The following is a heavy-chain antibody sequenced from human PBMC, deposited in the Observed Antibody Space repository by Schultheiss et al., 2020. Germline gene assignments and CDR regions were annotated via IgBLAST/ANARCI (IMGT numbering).Heavy chain of an antibody. J-gene: IGHJ5*02. CDR3: ARDRATYSSGWYPPP. D-gene: IGHD6-19*01. Sequence: SETLSLTCTVSGGSVSSDFYYWSWIRQPPGKGLEWIGYIYYSGSTNYNPSLKSRVTISVDTSKNQFSLKLSSVTAADTAVYYCARDRATYSSGWYPPPWGQGVQVTVSS. V-gene: IGHV4-61*01. CDR1: GGSVSSDFYY. CDR2: IYYSGST.